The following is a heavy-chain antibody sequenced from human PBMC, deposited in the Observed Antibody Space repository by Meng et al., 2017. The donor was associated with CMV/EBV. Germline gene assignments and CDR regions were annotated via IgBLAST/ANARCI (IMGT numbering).Heavy chain of an antibody. V-gene: IGHV1-69*13. CDR1: GGTFSSYA. Sequence: VKVSCKASGGTFSSYAISWVRQAPGQGLEWMGGIIPIFGTANYAQKFQGRVTITTDESTSTAYMELSSLRSEDTAVYYCATQPLYCSSTSCYFSYWGQGTLVTVSS. CDR2: IIPIFGTA. J-gene: IGHJ4*02. D-gene: IGHD2-2*01. CDR3: ATQPLYCSSTSCYFSY.